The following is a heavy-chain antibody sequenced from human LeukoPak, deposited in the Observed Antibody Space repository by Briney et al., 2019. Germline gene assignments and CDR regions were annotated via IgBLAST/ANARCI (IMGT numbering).Heavy chain of an antibody. CDR1: GFTFTYFW. Sequence: GGSLRLSCAASGFTFTYFWMTWVRQAPGKGPEWVANIKNDGSQKYYADSVEGRFTISRDNAKHLLYLQMHGLRADDTAVYYCVWGHYGDYTGQGTLVTVSS. J-gene: IGHJ4*02. V-gene: IGHV3-7*04. CDR3: VWGHYGDY. CDR2: IKNDGSQK.